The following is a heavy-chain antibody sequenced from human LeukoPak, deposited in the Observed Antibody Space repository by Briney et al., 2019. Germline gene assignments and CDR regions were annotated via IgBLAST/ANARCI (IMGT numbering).Heavy chain of an antibody. J-gene: IGHJ4*02. Sequence: SETLSLTCTVSGGSISNYYWNWIRQPPEKGLEWIGYIYYSGSTNYNPSLKSRVTISVDTSKNQFSLKLSSVTAADTAVCYCARGADRSRYYSISYFDYWGQGTLVTVSS. CDR2: IYYSGST. CDR1: GGSISNYY. V-gene: IGHV4-59*01. D-gene: IGHD3-22*01. CDR3: ARGADRSRYYSISYFDY.